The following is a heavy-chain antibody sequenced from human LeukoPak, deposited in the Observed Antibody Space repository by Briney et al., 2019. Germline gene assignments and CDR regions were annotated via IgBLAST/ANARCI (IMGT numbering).Heavy chain of an antibody. D-gene: IGHD7-27*01. CDR2: TDTEGAST. J-gene: IGHJ6*02. V-gene: IGHV3-74*01. Sequence: GGSLRLSCAASGFTFSSYAMSWVRQAPGEGLVWVSHTDTEGASTSYADSVRGRFIISRDNAKNMLYLQMNSLRVDDTAAYYCARGYFNWAMDVWGQGTTVTVSS. CDR1: GFTFSSYA. CDR3: ARGYFNWAMDV.